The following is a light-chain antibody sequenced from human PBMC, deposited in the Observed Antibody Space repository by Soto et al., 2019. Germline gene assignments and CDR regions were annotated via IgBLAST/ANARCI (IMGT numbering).Light chain of an antibody. Sequence: IVLTQSAGTLSSSAGERATLSWRASQSISDSYVAWYQQKPGQAPRLVIYGAPRRATGISDRFTGSGSGTDFSLTISRLETEDFAVYYCQQYGSSPCTFGQGTKVDIK. V-gene: IGKV3-20*01. J-gene: IGKJ1*01. CDR3: QQYGSSPCT. CDR2: GAP. CDR1: QSISDSY.